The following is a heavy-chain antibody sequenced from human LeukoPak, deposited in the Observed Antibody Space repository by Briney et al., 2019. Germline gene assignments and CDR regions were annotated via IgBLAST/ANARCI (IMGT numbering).Heavy chain of an antibody. CDR3: ARDNRGPAARAHWFDP. D-gene: IGHD2-2*01. CDR2: ISAYNGNT. Sequence: ASVKVSCTASGYTFTSYGISWVRQAPGQGPEWMGWISAYNGNTNYAQKLQGRVTMTTDTSTSTAYMELRSLRSDDTAVYYCARDNRGPAARAHWFDPWGQGTLVTVSS. V-gene: IGHV1-18*01. CDR1: GYTFTSYG. J-gene: IGHJ5*02.